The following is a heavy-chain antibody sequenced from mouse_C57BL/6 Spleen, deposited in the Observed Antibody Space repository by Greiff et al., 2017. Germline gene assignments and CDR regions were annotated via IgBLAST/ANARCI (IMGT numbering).Heavy chain of an antibody. D-gene: IGHD2-13*01. CDR2: INPSSGYT. CDR3: ARAVRDFDLYYFDY. V-gene: IGHV1-7*01. CDR1: GYPFTSSW. Sequence: VQLQQSGAELAKPGASVKLSCKASGYPFTSSWLHWVKQRPGQGLEWIGYINPSSGYTKYNQKFKDKAPLTADQSSSTAYMQLRSLTYDDAAVYDCARAVRDFDLYYFDYWGEDTTLTVSS. J-gene: IGHJ2*01.